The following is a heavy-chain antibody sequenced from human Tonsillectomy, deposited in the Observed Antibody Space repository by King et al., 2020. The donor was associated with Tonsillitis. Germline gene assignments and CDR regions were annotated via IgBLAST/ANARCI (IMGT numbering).Heavy chain of an antibody. Sequence: VQLQESGPGLVKPSETLSLTCTVSGGSISSYYWSWIRQPPGKGLEWIGYIYYSGSTNYNPSLKSRVTISVDTSKNQFSLKLSSVTAADTAVYYCARDGGSRYYDCWSCYPDWFYPWGQGTLVTVSS. D-gene: IGHD3-3*01. CDR2: IYYSGST. CDR3: ARDGGSRYYDCWSCYPDWFYP. J-gene: IGHJ5*02. V-gene: IGHV4-59*01. CDR1: GGSISSYY.